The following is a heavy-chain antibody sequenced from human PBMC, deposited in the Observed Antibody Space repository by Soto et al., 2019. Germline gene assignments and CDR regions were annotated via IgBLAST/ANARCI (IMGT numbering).Heavy chain of an antibody. D-gene: IGHD2-2*01. Sequence: QLQLQESGPGLVKPSETLSLTCTVSGGSISSSSYYWGWIRQPPGKGLEWIGSIYYSGSTYYNPSLKSRVTISVDTSKNQFSLKLSSVTAADTAVYYCARSPLGGTSHPPVYWGQGTLVTVSS. CDR3: ARSPLGGTSHPPVY. J-gene: IGHJ4*02. V-gene: IGHV4-39*01. CDR1: GGSISSSSYY. CDR2: IYYSGST.